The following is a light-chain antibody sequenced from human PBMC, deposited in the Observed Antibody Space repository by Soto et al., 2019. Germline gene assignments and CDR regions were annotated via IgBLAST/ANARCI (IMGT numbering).Light chain of an antibody. V-gene: IGKV3-20*01. CDR1: QSVSSNY. CDR3: QQYGGAPWT. Sequence: EIVLTQSPGTLSLSPGERATLSCRASQSVSSNYLAWYQQRPGQPPRLLISGASSWATGIPDRFSGSGSGTDFTLTISRLEPEDFAVYHCQQYGGAPWTFGQGTKVEIK. J-gene: IGKJ1*01. CDR2: GAS.